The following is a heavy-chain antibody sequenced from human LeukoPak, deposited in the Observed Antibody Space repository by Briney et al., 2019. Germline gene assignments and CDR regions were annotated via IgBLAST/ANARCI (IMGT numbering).Heavy chain of an antibody. Sequence: GGSLRLSCAASGFTFSSHGMHWVRQAPGKGVEGGAVIWFDGSNKYYADSVKGRFTISRDNSKNTLSLQMNSLRAEDTAVYYCARAGSGSHPKELGAFDIWGQGTMVTVSS. D-gene: IGHD1-26*01. CDR1: GFTFSSHG. V-gene: IGHV3-33*01. CDR3: ARAGSGSHPKELGAFDI. J-gene: IGHJ3*02. CDR2: IWFDGSNK.